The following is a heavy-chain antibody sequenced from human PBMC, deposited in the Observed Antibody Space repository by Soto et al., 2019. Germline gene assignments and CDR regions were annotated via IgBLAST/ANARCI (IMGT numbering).Heavy chain of an antibody. J-gene: IGHJ5*02. CDR2: IYYSGST. CDR3: ARVLKRGGSWRISIVRNKKNWFDP. V-gene: IGHV4-30-4*01. Sequence: SETLSLTCTVSGGSISSGDYYWSWIRQPPGKGLEWIGYIYYSGSTYYNPSLKSRVTISVDTSKNQFSLKLSSVTAADTAVYYCARVLKRGGSWRISIVRNKKNWFDPWGQGTLVTVSS. D-gene: IGHD2-15*01. CDR1: GGSISSGDYY.